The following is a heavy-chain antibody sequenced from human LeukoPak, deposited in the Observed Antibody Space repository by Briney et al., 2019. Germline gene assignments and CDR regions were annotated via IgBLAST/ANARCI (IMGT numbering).Heavy chain of an antibody. J-gene: IGHJ2*01. CDR3: ARPPPLRFLEWSYGLEYSDL. CDR2: IYYSGST. D-gene: IGHD3-3*01. CDR1: GGSISSSSYY. Sequence: SETLSLTCTVSGGSISSSSYYWGWIRQPPGKGLEWIGSIYYSGSTYYNPSLKSRVTISVDTSKNQFSLKLSSVTAADTAVYYCARPPPLRFLEWSYGLEYSDLWGRGTLVTVSS. V-gene: IGHV4-39*01.